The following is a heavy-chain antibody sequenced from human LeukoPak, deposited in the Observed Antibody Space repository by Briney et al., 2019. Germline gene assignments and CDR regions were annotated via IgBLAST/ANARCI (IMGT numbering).Heavy chain of an antibody. V-gene: IGHV4-34*01. Sequence: SETLSLTCAVSGGSFSGYYWSWIRQPPGKGLELIGEINHSGSTNYNPSLKSRVTISVDTSKNQFSLKLSSVTAADTAVYYCARGLRIAVAAPKGAVSFDIWGQGTMVTVSS. D-gene: IGHD6-19*01. CDR3: ARGLRIAVAAPKGAVSFDI. J-gene: IGHJ3*02. CDR2: INHSGST. CDR1: GGSFSGYY.